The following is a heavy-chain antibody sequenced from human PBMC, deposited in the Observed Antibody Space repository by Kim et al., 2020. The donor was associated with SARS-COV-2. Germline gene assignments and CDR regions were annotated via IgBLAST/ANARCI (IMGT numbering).Heavy chain of an antibody. J-gene: IGHJ6*03. CDR1: GFTFNNFA. CDR2: ISDSGDST. V-gene: IGHV3-23*01. Sequence: GGSLRLSCSASGFTFNNFAMTWVRQAPGKGLEWISMISDSGDSTYYADSVKGRFTISRDNSKSTLFLQMNSLRVEDAAIYYCAKRPTYNRVYYTTGGMD. D-gene: IGHD2-8*01. CDR3: AKRPTYNRVYYTTGGMD.